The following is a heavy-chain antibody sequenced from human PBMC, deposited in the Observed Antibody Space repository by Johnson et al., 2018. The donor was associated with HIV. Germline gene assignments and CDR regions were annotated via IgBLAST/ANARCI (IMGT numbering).Heavy chain of an antibody. CDR1: GFTLDDYG. V-gene: IGHV3-20*04. CDR2: INWNGGST. Sequence: VQLVESGGGVVRPGGSLRLSCAASGFTLDDYGMAWVRQAPGKGLEWVSGINWNGGSTGYADFVKGRFTISRDNAKNSLYLQMNSLRAEDTALYYCARDFVAFGECTAFDIWGQGTMVAVSS. D-gene: IGHD3-10*01. CDR3: ARDFVAFGECTAFDI. J-gene: IGHJ3*02.